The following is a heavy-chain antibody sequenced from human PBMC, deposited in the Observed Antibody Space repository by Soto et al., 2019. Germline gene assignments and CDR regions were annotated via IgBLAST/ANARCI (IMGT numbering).Heavy chain of an antibody. Sequence: GGSLRLSCAASGFTFSSYSMNWVRQAPGKGLEWVSYISSSSSTIYYADSVKGRFTISRDNAKNSLYLQMNSLRAEDTAVYYCASRIAVAGDAFDIWGQGTRVTVSS. V-gene: IGHV3-48*01. CDR3: ASRIAVAGDAFDI. CDR2: ISSSSSTI. D-gene: IGHD6-19*01. CDR1: GFTFSSYS. J-gene: IGHJ3*02.